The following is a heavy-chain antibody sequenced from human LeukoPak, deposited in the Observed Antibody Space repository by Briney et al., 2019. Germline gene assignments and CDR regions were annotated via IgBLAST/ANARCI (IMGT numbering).Heavy chain of an antibody. CDR3: ARDDYYGSGSSWSDYYMDV. J-gene: IGHJ6*03. Sequence: GGSLRLSCAASGFTFSRYSMNWVRQAPGKGLEWVSSISSSSSYIYYADSVKGRLTISRDNAKNSLYLQMNSLRAEDTAVYYCARDDYYGSGSSWSDYYMDVWGKGTTATISS. CDR2: ISSSSSYI. V-gene: IGHV3-21*06. CDR1: GFTFSRYS. D-gene: IGHD3-10*01.